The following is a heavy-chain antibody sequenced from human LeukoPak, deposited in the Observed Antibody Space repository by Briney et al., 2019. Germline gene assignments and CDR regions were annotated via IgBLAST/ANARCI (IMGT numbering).Heavy chain of an antibody. J-gene: IGHJ3*02. V-gene: IGHV1-24*01. CDR1: GYTLTELS. CDR3: ATEYRPQGATTVAFDI. D-gene: IGHD1-26*01. Sequence: GASVKVSCKVSGYTLTELSMHWVRQAPGKGLEWMGGFDPEDGETIYAQKFQGRVTMTEDTSTDTAYMELSSLRSEDTAVYYCATEYRPQGATTVAFDIWGQGTMVAVSS. CDR2: FDPEDGET.